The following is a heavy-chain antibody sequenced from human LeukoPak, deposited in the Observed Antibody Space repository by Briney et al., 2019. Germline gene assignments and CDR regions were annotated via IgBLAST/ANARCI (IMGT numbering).Heavy chain of an antibody. V-gene: IGHV3-33*01. J-gene: IGHJ6*02. D-gene: IGHD3/OR15-3a*01. CDR1: GFIFSNHG. CDR2: IWDDGNNK. CDR3: AGGTGLPPANYFYYGMDV. Sequence: GGSLRLSCAASGFIFSNHGMHWVRQAPGKRLEWVAVIWDDGNNKRYANSVKGRFTFSRDNSKNTLYLQMNGLRAEDTAVYYCAGGTGLPPANYFYYGMDVWGQGTTVTVSS.